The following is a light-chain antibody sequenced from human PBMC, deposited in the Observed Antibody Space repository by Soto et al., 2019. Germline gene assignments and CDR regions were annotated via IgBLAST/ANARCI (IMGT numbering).Light chain of an antibody. CDR1: NSEVGGYNY. J-gene: IGLJ1*01. CDR3: SSYTSSSTRV. Sequence: QSVLTQPASVSGSPGQSITISCTGTNSEVGGYNYVSWYQRHPGKAPKLMIYDVSNRPSGVSNRFSGSKSGNTASLTISGLQAEDEADYYCSSYTSSSTRVFGTGTKVTVL. CDR2: DVS. V-gene: IGLV2-14*01.